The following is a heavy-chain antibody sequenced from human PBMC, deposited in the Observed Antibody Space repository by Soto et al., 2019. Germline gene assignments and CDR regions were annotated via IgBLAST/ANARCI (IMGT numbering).Heavy chain of an antibody. D-gene: IGHD3-3*01. CDR1: GGSISNYY. CDR2: IDTSGST. CDR3: ARGGQDFWSGPFDY. J-gene: IGHJ4*02. V-gene: IGHV4-4*07. Sequence: SETLSLTCTVSGGSISNYYCNWIRQPTGKGLEWIGRIDTSGSTNYNPSLKSRVTMSVDTSKQEFSLKLSSVTAADTALYYCARGGQDFWSGPFDYWGRGALVTVSS.